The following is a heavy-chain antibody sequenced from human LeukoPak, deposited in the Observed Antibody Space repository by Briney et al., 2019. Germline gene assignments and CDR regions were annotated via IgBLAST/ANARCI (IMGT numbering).Heavy chain of an antibody. D-gene: IGHD3-3*01. CDR2: ISGSGGST. CDR3: AKDTGSPGLWSGSRATGHFDY. CDR1: GFTFSSYW. V-gene: IGHV3-23*01. J-gene: IGHJ4*02. Sequence: GGSLRLSCAASGFTFSSYWMSWVRQAPGKGLEWVSAISGSGGSTYYADSVKGRFTISRDNSKNTLYLQMNSLRAEDTAVYYCAKDTGSPGLWSGSRATGHFDYWGQGTLVTVSS.